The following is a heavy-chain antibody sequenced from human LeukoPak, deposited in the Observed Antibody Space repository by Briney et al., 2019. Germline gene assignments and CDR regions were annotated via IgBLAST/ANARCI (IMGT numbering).Heavy chain of an antibody. J-gene: IGHJ4*02. Sequence: SQTLSLTCTVSSASFNSYYWSWLRQPAGKGLEWIGRIHTSGSTDLGTSLQSRVTISRDTSQKQFSMNLSSVTAADTAVYYCARDIVYLTDEDYGWGQGTLVTVSS. CDR1: SASFNSYY. CDR3: ARDIVYLTDEDYG. CDR2: IHTSGST. D-gene: IGHD4-17*01. V-gene: IGHV4-4*07.